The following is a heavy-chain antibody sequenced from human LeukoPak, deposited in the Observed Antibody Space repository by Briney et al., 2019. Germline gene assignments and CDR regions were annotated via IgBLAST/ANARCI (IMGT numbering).Heavy chain of an antibody. CDR2: ISGSGGST. CDR3: ANHLACGSTSCPSFDY. CDR1: GFTFSSYA. Sequence: PGGSLRLSCVASGFTFSSYAMSWVRQAPGKGLEWVSAISGSGGSTYYADSVKGRFTISRDNAKNSLYLQMNSLRAEDTAVYYCANHLACGSTSCPSFDYWGQGTLVTVSS. V-gene: IGHV3-23*01. J-gene: IGHJ4*02. D-gene: IGHD2-2*01.